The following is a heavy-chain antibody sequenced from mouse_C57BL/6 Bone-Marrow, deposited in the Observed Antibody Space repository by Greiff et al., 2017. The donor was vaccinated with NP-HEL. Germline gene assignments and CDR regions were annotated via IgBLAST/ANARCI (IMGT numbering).Heavy chain of an antibody. D-gene: IGHD1-1*01. CDR3: TRHYYGSSWYFDV. Sequence: VQLQQSGTVLARPGASVKMSCKTSGYTFTSYWMHWVKQRPGQGLEWIGAIYPGNSDTSYNQKFKGKAKLTAVTSASTAYMELSSLTNEDSAVYYCTRHYYGSSWYFDVWGTVTTVTVSS. J-gene: IGHJ1*03. V-gene: IGHV1-5*01. CDR2: IYPGNSDT. CDR1: GYTFTSYW.